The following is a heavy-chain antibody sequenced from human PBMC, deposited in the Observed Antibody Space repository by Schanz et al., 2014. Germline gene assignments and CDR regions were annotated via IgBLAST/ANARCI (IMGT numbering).Heavy chain of an antibody. CDR2: ISRDGTTS. D-gene: IGHD4-4*01. CDR3: AKDRWRATVMVDAFDI. J-gene: IGHJ3*02. Sequence: QVQLVESGRGLVKPGGSLRLSCAASGFIFNDYYMNWIRQAPGKGLEWLSYISRDGTTSYYADSVKGRFTISRDNSKNTVHLQMNSLRAEDTAVYFCAKDRWRATVMVDAFDIWGQGTKVTVSS. CDR1: GFIFNDYY. V-gene: IGHV3-11*01.